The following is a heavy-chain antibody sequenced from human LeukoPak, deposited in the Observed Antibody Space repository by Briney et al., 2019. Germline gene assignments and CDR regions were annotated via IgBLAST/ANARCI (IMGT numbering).Heavy chain of an antibody. Sequence: ASVKVSCKASGYTFTSYYMHWVRQAPGQGLEWMGIINPRGGSTSYAQKFQGRVTMTRDMSTSTVYMELSSLRSEDTAVYYCARGLSASSGYYLALDAFDIWGQGTMVTVSS. CDR3: ARGLSASSGYYLALDAFDI. CDR1: GYTFTSYY. CDR2: INPRGGST. V-gene: IGHV1-46*01. J-gene: IGHJ3*02. D-gene: IGHD3-22*01.